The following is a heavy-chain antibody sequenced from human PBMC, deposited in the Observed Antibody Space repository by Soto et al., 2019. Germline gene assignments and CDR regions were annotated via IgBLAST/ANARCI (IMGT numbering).Heavy chain of an antibody. CDR3: PRHIALATMRGFDY. CDR1: GGSISSNW. V-gene: IGHV4-4*02. CDR2: IHHSGTT. Sequence: QVQLQESDPGLVKPSETLSLTCSVSGGSISSNWWSWVRQPPGNGLEWIGEIHHSGTTNYNPSLMSRVTRSVAKSKTQLSLNLNSGPAADTAFYYCPRHIALATMRGFDYWCQGTLVTFSS. J-gene: IGHJ4*02. D-gene: IGHD6-19*01.